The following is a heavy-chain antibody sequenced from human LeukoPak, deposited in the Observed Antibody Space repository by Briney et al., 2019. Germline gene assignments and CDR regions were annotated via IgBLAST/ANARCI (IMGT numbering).Heavy chain of an antibody. CDR2: IYTSGST. D-gene: IGHD3-22*01. V-gene: IGHV4-4*07. J-gene: IGHJ3*02. Sequence: SETLSLTCTVSGGSISSYYWSWIRQPAGKGLEWIGRIYTSGSTNYNPSLKSRVTISVDTSKNQFSLKLTSVTAADTAVYYCARGPYKYDGSGAFDIWGQGTMVTVSS. CDR3: ARGPYKYDGSGAFDI. CDR1: GGSISSYY.